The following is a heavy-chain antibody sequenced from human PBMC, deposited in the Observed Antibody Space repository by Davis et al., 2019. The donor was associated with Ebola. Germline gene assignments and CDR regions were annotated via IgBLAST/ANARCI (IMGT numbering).Heavy chain of an antibody. Sequence: MPSETLSLTCAVSGGSISSSNWWSWVRQPPGKGLEWIGEIYHSGSTNYNPSLKSRVTISVDKSKNQFSLKLSSVTAADTAVYYCARYYDYNDYYYYYGMDVWGQGTTVTVSS. V-gene: IGHV4-4*02. J-gene: IGHJ6*02. CDR3: ARYYDYNDYYYYYGMDV. CDR1: GGSISSSNW. CDR2: IYHSGST. D-gene: IGHD3-16*01.